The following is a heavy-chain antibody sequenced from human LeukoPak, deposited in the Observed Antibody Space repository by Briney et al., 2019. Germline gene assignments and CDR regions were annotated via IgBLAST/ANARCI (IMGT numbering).Heavy chain of an antibody. CDR2: FDPEDGET. CDR3: ATFYDSSGYYFW. D-gene: IGHD3-22*01. V-gene: IGHV1-24*01. CDR1: GYTLTELS. Sequence: ASVKVSCKVSGYTLTELSMHWVRQAPGKGLEWMGGFDPEDGETIYAQKFQGRVTMTEDTSTDTAYMELSSLRSEDTAVYYCATFYDSSGYYFWWGQGTLVTVSS. J-gene: IGHJ4*02.